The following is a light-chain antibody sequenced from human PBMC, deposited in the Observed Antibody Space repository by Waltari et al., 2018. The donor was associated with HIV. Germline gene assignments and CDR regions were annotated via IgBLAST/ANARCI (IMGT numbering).Light chain of an antibody. J-gene: IGLJ2*01. CDR1: SNDIGGYNS. CDR2: EVT. V-gene: IGLV2-8*01. Sequence: QSALTQPPSASGSPGQSVTISCTGTSNDIGGYNSVSWYQHHPGKAPKVIIYEVTKRPSGVPDRFFGSKSGNTASLTVSGLQAEDEADYYCCSFAGSNIYVVFGGGTKLTVL. CDR3: CSFAGSNIYVV.